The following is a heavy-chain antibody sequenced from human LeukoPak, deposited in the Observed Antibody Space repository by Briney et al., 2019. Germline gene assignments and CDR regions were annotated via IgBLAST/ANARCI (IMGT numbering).Heavy chain of an antibody. CDR1: GFTFSSYT. J-gene: IGHJ4*02. V-gene: IGHV3-21*01. D-gene: IGHD6-19*01. CDR2: ISSNSNYK. CDR3: AKDSAVAGPTLDY. Sequence: GGSLRLSCAASGFTFSSYTMNWVRQAPGKGLEWVSSISSNSNYKYYADSVKGRFTISRDNAKDSLYLQMNSLRAEDTAVYYCAKDSAVAGPTLDYWAREPWSPSPQ.